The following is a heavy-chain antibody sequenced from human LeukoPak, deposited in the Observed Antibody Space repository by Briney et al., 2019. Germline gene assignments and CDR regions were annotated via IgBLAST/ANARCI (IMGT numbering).Heavy chain of an antibody. J-gene: IGHJ4*02. V-gene: IGHV4-39*07. CDR3: ARDLMVRGVISKPFDY. D-gene: IGHD3-10*01. CDR2: ISYSGST. CDR1: GGSISTSSYY. Sequence: SETLSLTCTVSGGSISTSSYYWGWIRQPPGKGLEWIGSISYSGSTYYNPSLKSRVTISVDTSKNQFFLKLSSVTAADTAVCYCARDLMVRGVISKPFDYWGQGTLVTVSS.